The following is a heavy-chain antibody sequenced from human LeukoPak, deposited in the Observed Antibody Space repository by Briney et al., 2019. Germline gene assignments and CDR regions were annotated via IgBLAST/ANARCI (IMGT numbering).Heavy chain of an antibody. V-gene: IGHV3-23*01. Sequence: GGSLRLSCTVSGFTFSNYAMIWVRQAPGKGLEWVSAISGSGGSTYYADSVKGRFTISRDNSKNTLYLQMNSLRAEDTAVYYCAIPPIEAVAGTAPWGQGTLVTVSS. CDR2: ISGSGGST. CDR1: GFTFSNYA. CDR3: AIPPIEAVAGTAP. D-gene: IGHD6-19*01. J-gene: IGHJ5*02.